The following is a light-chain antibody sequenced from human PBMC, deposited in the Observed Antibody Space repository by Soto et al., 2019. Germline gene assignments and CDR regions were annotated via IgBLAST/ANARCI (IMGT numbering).Light chain of an antibody. Sequence: ILLTQSPGTLSLSPGKRATLSCRASQSVSSSYLAWYQQKPGQAPRLLIYGASSRATGIPDRFSGSGSGTDFTLTISRLEPEDFAVYYCQQYGRAFGQGTKVDIK. J-gene: IGKJ1*01. V-gene: IGKV3-20*01. CDR2: GAS. CDR1: QSVSSSY. CDR3: QQYGRA.